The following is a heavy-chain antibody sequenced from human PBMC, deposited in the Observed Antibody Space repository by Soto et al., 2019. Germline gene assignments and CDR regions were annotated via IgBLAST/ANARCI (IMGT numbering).Heavy chain of an antibody. Sequence: PGGSLRLSCAASGFTFSSYAMSWVRQATGKGLEWVSAISGSGGSTYYADSVKGRFTISRDNSKNTLYLQMNSLRAEDTAVYYCATRAYYYDSSGYFDYWGQGTLVTVSS. CDR1: GFTFSSYA. D-gene: IGHD3-22*01. J-gene: IGHJ4*02. CDR2: ISGSGGST. V-gene: IGHV3-23*01. CDR3: ATRAYYYDSSGYFDY.